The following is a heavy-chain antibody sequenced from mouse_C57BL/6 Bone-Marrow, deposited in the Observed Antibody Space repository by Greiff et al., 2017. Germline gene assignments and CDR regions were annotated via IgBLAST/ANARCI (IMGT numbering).Heavy chain of an antibody. Sequence: VQLQQSGAELVRPGASVKLSCTASGFNIKDDYIHWVKQRPEQGLEWIGWIDPEIGDTEYASKFQGKATITSDTSSNTAYLQLSSLTSENTAVYHCSSFEGNYFDFWGQGTPLTVAS. CDR3: SSFEGNYFDF. J-gene: IGHJ2*01. CDR2: IDPEIGDT. CDR1: GFNIKDDY. V-gene: IGHV14-4*01.